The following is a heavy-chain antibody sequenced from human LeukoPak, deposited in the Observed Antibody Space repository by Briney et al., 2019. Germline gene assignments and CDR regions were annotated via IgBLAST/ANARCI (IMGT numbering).Heavy chain of an antibody. J-gene: IGHJ5*02. CDR1: GFTFDDYG. Sequence: PGGSLRLSCAASGFTFDDYGMSWVRQAPGKGLEWVSGIDWNGGSAGYADSVKGRFTISRDNAKNSLYLQMNSLRAEDTALYYCARDPYYPLNWFDPWGQGTLVTVSS. V-gene: IGHV3-20*04. CDR2: IDWNGGSA. D-gene: IGHD3-10*01. CDR3: ARDPYYPLNWFDP.